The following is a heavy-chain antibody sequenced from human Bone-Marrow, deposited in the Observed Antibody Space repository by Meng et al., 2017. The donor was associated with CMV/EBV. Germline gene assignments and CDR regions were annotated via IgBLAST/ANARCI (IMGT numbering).Heavy chain of an antibody. CDR2: ISSSSYI. Sequence: GSLRLSCAASGFTFSSYSMNWVRQAPGKGLEWVSSISSSSYIYYADSVKGRFTISRDNAKNSLYLQMNSLRAEDTAVYYCARAEAAARHWFDPWGQGTLVTVSS. CDR3: ARAEAAARHWFDP. J-gene: IGHJ5*02. V-gene: IGHV3-21*01. D-gene: IGHD6-6*01. CDR1: GFTFSSYS.